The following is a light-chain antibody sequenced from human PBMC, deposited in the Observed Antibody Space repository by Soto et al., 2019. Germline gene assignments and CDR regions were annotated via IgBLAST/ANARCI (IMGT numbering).Light chain of an antibody. CDR2: GAS. CDR1: QSVSSN. Sequence: EVVMTQSPATLSVSPGERATLSCRASQSVSSNLAWSQQKPGQAPRLLIYGASTRATGIPARFSGSGSGTELTLTISSVQSEDFAVYYCQQDNNWSPWTFGQGTKVEIK. V-gene: IGKV3-15*01. CDR3: QQDNNWSPWT. J-gene: IGKJ1*01.